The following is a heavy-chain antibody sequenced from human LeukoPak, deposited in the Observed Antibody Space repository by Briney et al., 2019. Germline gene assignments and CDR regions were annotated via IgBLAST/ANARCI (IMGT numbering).Heavy chain of an antibody. CDR2: ITASGTAM. Sequence: GGSLRPSCAASGFTFSSYSMNWVRQAPGKGLEWVSHITASGTAMFYADSVKGRFTISRDNAKNSLYLQMNSLRDEDTAVYYCATHVRGGNGFDPWGQGTLVTVSS. J-gene: IGHJ5*02. V-gene: IGHV3-48*02. CDR1: GFTFSSYS. D-gene: IGHD4-23*01. CDR3: ATHVRGGNGFDP.